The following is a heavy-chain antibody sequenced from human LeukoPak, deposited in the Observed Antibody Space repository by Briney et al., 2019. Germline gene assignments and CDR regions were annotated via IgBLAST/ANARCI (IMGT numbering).Heavy chain of an antibody. CDR3: AKDYPTAPSVTAPLFDS. Sequence: PGGSLRLSCVASGFTFSNYAMSWVRQAPGKGPEWVSGITGSGDTTFYADSVKGRFTISRDNSKSTLSLQMNSLTAEDTATYHCAKDYPTAPSVTAPLFDSWGQGSLVTVSS. CDR2: ITGSGDTT. V-gene: IGHV3-23*01. D-gene: IGHD2-21*02. J-gene: IGHJ4*02. CDR1: GFTFSNYA.